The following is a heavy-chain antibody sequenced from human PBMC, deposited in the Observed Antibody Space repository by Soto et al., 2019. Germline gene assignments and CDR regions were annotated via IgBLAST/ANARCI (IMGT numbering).Heavy chain of an antibody. D-gene: IGHD3-22*01. V-gene: IGHV1-69*01. Sequence: QVQLVQSGAEVKKPGASVKVSCKASGGTFSSYAISWVRQAPGQGLEWMGGIIPIFGTADYAQKFQGRVTITADESTSTGYMELRSLRSEDTAVYYCARGGRYYDSSGPSDYWGQGNLVTVSS. CDR2: IIPIFGTA. CDR3: ARGGRYYDSSGPSDY. J-gene: IGHJ4*02. CDR1: GGTFSSYA.